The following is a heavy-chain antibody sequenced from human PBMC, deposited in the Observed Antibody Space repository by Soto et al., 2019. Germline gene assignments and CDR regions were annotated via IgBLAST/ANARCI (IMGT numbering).Heavy chain of an antibody. CDR1: GGSINSNDLY. CDR2: IYYSVNT. D-gene: IGHD6-13*01. CDR3: ARLSGSWQSGFDP. Sequence: QVQLQESGPGLVKPSQTLSITCIVSGGSINSNDLYWSWIRQHPGKGLEWIGYIYYSVNTYDNPSLKSRVTILVDTSKNRFSLKVSSVTAADTAVYYCARLSGSWQSGFDPWGQGTLVTVSS. J-gene: IGHJ5*02. V-gene: IGHV4-31*03.